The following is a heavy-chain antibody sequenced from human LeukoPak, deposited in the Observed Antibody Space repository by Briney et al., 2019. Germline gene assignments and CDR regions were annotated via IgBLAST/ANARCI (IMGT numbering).Heavy chain of an antibody. CDR1: XGXXSSGGYY. D-gene: IGHD6-13*01. Sequence: SQTLSLTCTVSXGXXSSGGYYWSWIXXXXXXGLEWIGYIYYSGSTYYNPSLKSRVTISVDTSKNQFSLKLSSVTAADTAVYYCARGGQQLGYYFDYWGQGTLVTVSS. CDR3: ARGGQQLGYYFDY. V-gene: IGHV4-31*03. J-gene: IGHJ4*02. CDR2: IYYSGST.